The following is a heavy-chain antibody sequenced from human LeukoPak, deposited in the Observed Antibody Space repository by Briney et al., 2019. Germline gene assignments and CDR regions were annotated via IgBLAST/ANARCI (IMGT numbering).Heavy chain of an antibody. D-gene: IGHD3-22*01. J-gene: IGHJ4*02. CDR2: IYHSGST. CDR3: AVVVITIGAFDY. CDR1: GGSISSGGYS. V-gene: IGHV4-30-2*01. Sequence: PSETLSLTCAVSGGSISSGGYSWSWIRQPPGKGLECIGYIYHSGSTYYNPSLKSRVTISVDRSKNQFSLKLSSVTAADTAVYYCAVVVITIGAFDYWGQGTLVTVSS.